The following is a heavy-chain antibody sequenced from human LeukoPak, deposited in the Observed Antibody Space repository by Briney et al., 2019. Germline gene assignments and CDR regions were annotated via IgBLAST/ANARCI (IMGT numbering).Heavy chain of an antibody. J-gene: IGHJ4*02. V-gene: IGHV1-2*02. D-gene: IGHD2-2*01. Sequence: ASVTVSCKSSGYTFTGYYMHWVRQAPGQGLEWMGLINPNSGGTNYAQKFQGRVTMTRDTSISTAYMELSRLRSDDTAVYYCARGYCSSTSCRSSNHDYWGQGTLVTVSS. CDR1: GYTFTGYY. CDR3: ARGYCSSTSCRSSNHDY. CDR2: INPNSGGT.